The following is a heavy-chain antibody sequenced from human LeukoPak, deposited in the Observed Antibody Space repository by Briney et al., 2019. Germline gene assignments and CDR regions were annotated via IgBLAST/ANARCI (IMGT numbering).Heavy chain of an antibody. CDR2: ISSSSSYI. J-gene: IGHJ4*02. D-gene: IGHD1-26*01. CDR3: ARGHPHGWELYLDY. Sequence: GGSLRLSCAASGFTFSSYSMSWVRQAPGKGLEWVSSISSSSSYIYYADSVKGRFTISRDNSKNTLYLQMNSLRVEDTAVYYCARGHPHGWELYLDYWGQGTLVTVSS. V-gene: IGHV3-21*01. CDR1: GFTFSSYS.